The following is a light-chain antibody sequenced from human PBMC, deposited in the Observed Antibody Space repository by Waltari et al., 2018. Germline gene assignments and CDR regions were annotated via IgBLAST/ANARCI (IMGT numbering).Light chain of an antibody. CDR3: QEYYSPQLT. J-gene: IGKJ4*01. CDR2: GAS. V-gene: IGKV4-1*01. Sequence: DIVMTHSPDSLAVSLGERATINCKSSQSVLYTSTNKNYLAWYQQRPGQPPKLLIRGASTRGSGVPDRFSGSGSGTDFTLTITSLQAEDVAVYYCQEYYSPQLTFGGGTKVEIK. CDR1: QSVLYTSTNKNY.